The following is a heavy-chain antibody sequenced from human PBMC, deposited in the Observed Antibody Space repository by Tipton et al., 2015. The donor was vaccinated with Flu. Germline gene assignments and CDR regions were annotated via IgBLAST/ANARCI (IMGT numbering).Heavy chain of an antibody. CDR2: LKPDGREK. CDR1: GFTFSQYW. Sequence: SLRLSCATSGFTFSQYWMNWVRQAPGKGLEWVASLKPDGREKFYVDSVKGRFTISRDNAKNSLSLQMNSLRAEDTAVYYCARDPGDSWGQGTLVTVSS. J-gene: IGHJ4*02. V-gene: IGHV3-7*01. CDR3: ARDPGDS.